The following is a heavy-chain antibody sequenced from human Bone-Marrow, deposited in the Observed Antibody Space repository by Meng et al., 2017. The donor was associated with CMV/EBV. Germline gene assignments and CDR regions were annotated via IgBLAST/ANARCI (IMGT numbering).Heavy chain of an antibody. CDR1: GFTFSSYA. J-gene: IGHJ6*02. CDR3: ARDGYYYDFWSGYYRGNYYYGMDV. D-gene: IGHD3-3*01. V-gene: IGHV3-30*04. Sequence: GGSLRLSCAGSGFTFSSYAMHWVRQAPGKGLEWVAVISYDGSNKYYADSVKGRFTISRDNAKNSLYLQMNSLRAEDTAVYYCARDGYYYDFWSGYYRGNYYYGMDVWGQGTTVTVSS. CDR2: ISYDGSNK.